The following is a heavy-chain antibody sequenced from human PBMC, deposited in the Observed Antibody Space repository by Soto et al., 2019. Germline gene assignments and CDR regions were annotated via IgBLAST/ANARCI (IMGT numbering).Heavy chain of an antibody. Sequence: QVQLQESGPGLVKPSETLSLTCTVSGGSVSSGSYYWSWIRQPPGKGLEWIGYIYYSGSTNYNPSLTSRVTIPVATSTNQFSLKLSSVTAADTAVYYCARGIEGWYQGRYYYGMDVWGQGATVTVSS. CDR1: GGSVSSGSYY. CDR3: ARGIEGWYQGRYYYGMDV. J-gene: IGHJ6*02. V-gene: IGHV4-61*01. D-gene: IGHD6-19*01. CDR2: IYYSGST.